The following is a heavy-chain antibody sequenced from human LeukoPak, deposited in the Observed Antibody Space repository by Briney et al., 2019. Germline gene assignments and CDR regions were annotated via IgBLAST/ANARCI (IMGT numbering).Heavy chain of an antibody. Sequence: SVKVSCKASGGTFSSYAISWVRQAPGQGLEWMGRIIPIFGIANYAQKFRGRVTITADKSTSTAYTELSSLRSEDTAVYYCAMAGYCSSTSCYTGSGPYYYYGMDVWGQGTTVTVSS. D-gene: IGHD2-2*02. J-gene: IGHJ6*02. CDR3: AMAGYCSSTSCYTGSGPYYYYGMDV. CDR2: IIPIFGIA. CDR1: GGTFSSYA. V-gene: IGHV1-69*04.